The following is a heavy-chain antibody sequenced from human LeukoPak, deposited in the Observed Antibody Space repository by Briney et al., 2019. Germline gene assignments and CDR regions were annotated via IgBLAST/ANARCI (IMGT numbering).Heavy chain of an antibody. J-gene: IGHJ4*02. V-gene: IGHV4-34*01. CDR2: INHSGST. CDR1: GGSFSGYY. Sequence: NSSETLSLTCAVYGGSFSGYYWSWIRQPPGKGLEWIGEINHSGSTNYNPSLKSRVTISVDTSKNQFSLKLSSVTAADTAVYYCARGLGYSGYVDWGQGTLVTVSS. CDR3: ARGLGYSGYVD. D-gene: IGHD5-12*01.